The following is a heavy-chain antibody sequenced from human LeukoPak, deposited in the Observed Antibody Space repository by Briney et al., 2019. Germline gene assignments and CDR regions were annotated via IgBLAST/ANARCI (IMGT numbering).Heavy chain of an antibody. Sequence: PGGSLRLSCAASGFTFSSYAMSWVRQAPGKGLEWVSAISGSGGSTYYADSVKGRFAISRDNTKNSLYLQMNSLRGEDKAVYYCARDLLLDYWGQGTLVTVSS. J-gene: IGHJ4*02. CDR1: GFTFSSYA. CDR2: ISGSGGST. D-gene: IGHD2-15*01. CDR3: ARDLLLDY. V-gene: IGHV3-23*01.